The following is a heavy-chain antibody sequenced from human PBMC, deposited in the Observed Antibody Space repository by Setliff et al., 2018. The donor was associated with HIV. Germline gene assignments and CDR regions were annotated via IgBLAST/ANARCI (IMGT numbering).Heavy chain of an antibody. CDR1: GFTFSISG. CDR2: IEYDESNK. V-gene: IGHV3-30*19. CDR3: ARDRDDSSGSYFDY. Sequence: GGSLRLSCVASGFTFSISGMHWVRQAPGKGLEWVTYIEYDESNKRYADNVKGRFTISRDNSKNTLYLHMDSLRAEDTAVYYCARDRDDSSGSYFDYWGQGTLVTVSS. J-gene: IGHJ4*02. D-gene: IGHD3-22*01.